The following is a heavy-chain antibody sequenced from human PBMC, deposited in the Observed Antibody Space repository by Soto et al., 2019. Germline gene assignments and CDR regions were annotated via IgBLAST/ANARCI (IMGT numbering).Heavy chain of an antibody. V-gene: IGHV3-15*07. D-gene: IGHD7-27*01. CDR2: IRSQTDGGTT. J-gene: IGHJ4*02. CDR1: GLTFSDAW. CDR3: ATAPGYWGSAPLDF. Sequence: DVQLVESGGGLVKPGGSLRLSCVASGLTFSDAWMNWLRQVPGKGLEWVARIRSQTDGGTTDYTAPVNGRFTISRDDSKNTLYLQMNSLKTDAPAIYYCATAPGYWGSAPLDFWGQGTLVTVSS.